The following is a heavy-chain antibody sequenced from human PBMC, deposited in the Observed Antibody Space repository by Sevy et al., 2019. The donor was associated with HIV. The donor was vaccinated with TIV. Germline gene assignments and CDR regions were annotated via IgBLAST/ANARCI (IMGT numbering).Heavy chain of an antibody. CDR2: ISSSSSYI. CDR3: ARKRFGYGSGRNWFDP. V-gene: IGHV3-21*01. J-gene: IGHJ5*02. D-gene: IGHD3-10*01. Sequence: GGSLRLSCAASGFTFSSYSMNWVRQAPGKGLEWVSSISSSSSYIYYADSVKGRFTISRDNAKNSLYLQMNSLRAEDTAVYYCARKRFGYGSGRNWFDPWGQGTLVTVSS. CDR1: GFTFSSYS.